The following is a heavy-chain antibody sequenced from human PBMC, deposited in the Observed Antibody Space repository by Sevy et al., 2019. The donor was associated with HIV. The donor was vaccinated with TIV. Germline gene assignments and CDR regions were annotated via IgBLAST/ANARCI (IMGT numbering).Heavy chain of an antibody. CDR3: ARRSSGAIWYFDL. CDR2: IYPGDSDT. Sequence: GESLKISCKGSGYSFTHYWIAWVRQMPGKGLEWMGIIYPGDSDTRYNPSFQGQVTIPADKSLNTAYLQWGSLKASDTSMYYCARRSSGAIWYFDLWGRGTLVTVSS. CDR1: GYSFTHYW. J-gene: IGHJ2*01. V-gene: IGHV5-51*01. D-gene: IGHD3-10*01.